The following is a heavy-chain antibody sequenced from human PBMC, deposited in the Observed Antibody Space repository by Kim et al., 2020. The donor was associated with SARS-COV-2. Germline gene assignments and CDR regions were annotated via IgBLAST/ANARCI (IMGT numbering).Heavy chain of an antibody. CDR3: AREFSSIAFDI. V-gene: IGHV4-34*01. Sequence: TYNPPLTSRVTLSVDTSKNQFSLKLSSVTAADTAVYYCAREFSSIAFDIWGQGTMVTVSS. J-gene: IGHJ3*02. D-gene: IGHD3-9*01.